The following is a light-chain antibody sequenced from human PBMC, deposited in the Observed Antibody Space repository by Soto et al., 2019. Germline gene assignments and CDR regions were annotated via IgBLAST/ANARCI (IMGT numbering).Light chain of an antibody. CDR1: QSVSSN. CDR3: QKYNSAPFT. V-gene: IGKV3-15*01. Sequence: EIVLAQSPDTLSLSPGDRATLSCRASQSVSSNLAWYQQKPGQAPRLLIYAASTRATGLPARFSGSGSGTEFTLTISSLQPEDVATYYCQKYNSAPFTFGPGTRLEIK. CDR2: AAS. J-gene: IGKJ5*01.